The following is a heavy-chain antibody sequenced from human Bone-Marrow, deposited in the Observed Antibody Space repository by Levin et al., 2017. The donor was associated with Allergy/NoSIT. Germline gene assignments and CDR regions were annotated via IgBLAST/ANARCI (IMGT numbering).Heavy chain of an antibody. J-gene: IGHJ4*02. CDR1: GYTFTSYG. D-gene: IGHD4-11*01. CDR2: ISAYNGNT. V-gene: IGHV1-18*01. CDR3: ARGGQQLVYFDY. Sequence: AASVKVSCKASGYTFTSYGITWVRQAPGQGLEWLGWISAYNGNTNYAQKLQGRVTMTRDTSTNTAYMELRSLRSDDTAVYYCARGGQQLVYFDYWGQGTPVTVSS.